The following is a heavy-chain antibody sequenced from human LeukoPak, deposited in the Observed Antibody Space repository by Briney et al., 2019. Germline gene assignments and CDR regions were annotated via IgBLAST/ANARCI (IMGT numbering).Heavy chain of an antibody. CDR1: GGSISSSSYY. V-gene: IGHV4-39*01. CDR3: ARPDYYDSSGTDAFDI. Sequence: SETLSLTCTASGGSISSSSYYWGWIRQPPGKGLEWIGSIYYSGSTYYNPSLKSRVTISVDTSKNQFSLKLSSVTAADTAVYYCARPDYYDSSGTDAFDIWGQGTMVTVSS. J-gene: IGHJ3*02. CDR2: IYYSGST. D-gene: IGHD3-22*01.